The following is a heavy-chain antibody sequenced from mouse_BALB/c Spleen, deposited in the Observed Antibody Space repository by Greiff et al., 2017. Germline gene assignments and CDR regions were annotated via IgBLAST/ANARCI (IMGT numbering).Heavy chain of an antibody. CDR3: ARGSGYYFDY. V-gene: IGHV5-6-5*01. J-gene: IGHJ2*01. D-gene: IGHD1-3*01. Sequence: EVMLVESGGGLVKPGGSLKLSCAASGFTFSSYAMSWVRQTPEKRLEWVASISSGGSTYYPDSVKGRFTISRDNARNILYLQMSSLRSEDTAMYYCARGSGYYFDYWGQGTTLTVSS. CDR1: GFTFSSYA. CDR2: ISSGGST.